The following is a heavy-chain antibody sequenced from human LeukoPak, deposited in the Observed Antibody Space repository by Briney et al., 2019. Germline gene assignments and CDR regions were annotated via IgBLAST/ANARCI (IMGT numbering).Heavy chain of an antibody. J-gene: IGHJ3*02. D-gene: IGHD2-15*01. V-gene: IGHV1-46*01. CDR2: IDPSGGST. CDR1: GYTFTSYG. Sequence: ASVKVSCKASGYTFTSYGISWVRQAPGQGLEWMGIIDPSGGSTSYAQKFQGRVTMTSDTSTSTVYMELSSLRSEDTAVYYCARSPPRDSDAFDIWGQGTMVTVSS. CDR3: ARSPPRDSDAFDI.